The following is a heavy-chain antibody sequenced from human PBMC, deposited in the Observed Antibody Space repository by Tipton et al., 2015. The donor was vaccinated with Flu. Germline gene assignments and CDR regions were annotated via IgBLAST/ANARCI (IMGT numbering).Heavy chain of an antibody. CDR1: GGSISSYY. V-gene: IGHV4-59*12. CDR3: ARDTYFGY. CDR2: IYYSGST. Sequence: TLSLTCTVSGGSISSYYWSWIRQPPGKGLEWIGYIYYSGSTNYNPSLKSRVTMSVDTSKNQFSLKLSSVTAADTAVYYCARDTYFGYWGQGTLVTVSS. J-gene: IGHJ4*02.